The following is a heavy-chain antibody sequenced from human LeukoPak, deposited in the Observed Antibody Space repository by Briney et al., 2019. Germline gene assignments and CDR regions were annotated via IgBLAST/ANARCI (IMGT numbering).Heavy chain of an antibody. CDR1: GGSISSGGYS. V-gene: IGHV4-30-4*07. CDR3: ARNRWEQLVLNFYYYMDV. CDR2: IYYSGST. D-gene: IGHD6-13*01. J-gene: IGHJ6*03. Sequence: PSETLSLTCAVSGGSISSGGYSWSWIRQPPGKGLEWIGYIYYSGSTYYNPSLKSRVTISVDTSKNQFSLKLSSVTAADTAVYYCARNRWEQLVLNFYYYMDVWGKGTTVTVSS.